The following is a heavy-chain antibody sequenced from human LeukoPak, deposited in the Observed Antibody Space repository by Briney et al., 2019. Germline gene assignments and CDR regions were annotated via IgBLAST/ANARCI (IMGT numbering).Heavy chain of an antibody. J-gene: IGHJ5*02. D-gene: IGHD1-1*01. CDR1: GYSFTNFY. Sequence: ASVKVSCMSSGYSFTNFYMHWLRQAPGQGLEWLGLINPSGSNTWFAEKFQGRIILTRDMSTSTDYMELSGLRSEDTAVYFCARDNSMDDRGWWFDPWGQGTLVTVSS. V-gene: IGHV1-46*01. CDR2: INPSGSNT. CDR3: ARDNSMDDRGWWFDP.